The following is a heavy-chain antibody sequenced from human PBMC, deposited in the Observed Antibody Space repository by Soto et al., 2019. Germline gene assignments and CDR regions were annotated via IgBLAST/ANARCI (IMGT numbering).Heavy chain of an antibody. Sequence: ASVKVSCKASGYKVTTYGITWVRQAPGQVLEWMGGISTYSGNTDSAQKFQDRVTMTTDTSTSTAYMELTSLRSDDTAVYYCARFRLRRITIFGVVPSYYYGMDVWGQGTTVTVSS. D-gene: IGHD3-3*01. CDR1: GYKVTTYG. CDR2: ISTYSGNT. CDR3: ARFRLRRITIFGVVPSYYYGMDV. J-gene: IGHJ6*02. V-gene: IGHV1-18*04.